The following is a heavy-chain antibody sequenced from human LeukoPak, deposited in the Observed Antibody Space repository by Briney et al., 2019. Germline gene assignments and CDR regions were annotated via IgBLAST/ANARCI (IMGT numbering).Heavy chain of an antibody. Sequence: KPSETLSLTCTVSGDSISSYYWSWIRQPPGKGLEWIGYIYYSGNTNSNPSLKSRVTISLDTSKNQFSLRLSSVTAAGTAVYYCARRVAVKPRYYFDNWGQGALVTVSS. V-gene: IGHV4-59*08. CDR1: GDSISSYY. J-gene: IGHJ4*02. CDR3: ARRVAVKPRYYFDN. D-gene: IGHD4-17*01. CDR2: IYYSGNT.